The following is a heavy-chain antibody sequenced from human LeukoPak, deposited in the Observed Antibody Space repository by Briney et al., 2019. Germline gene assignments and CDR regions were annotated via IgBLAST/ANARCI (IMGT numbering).Heavy chain of an antibody. CDR2: ISYDGSNK. Sequence: PGGSLRLSCAASGFTFSSYAMHWVRQAPGKGREWVAVISYDGSNKYYADSVKGRFTISRDNSKNTLYLQMNSLRAEDTAVYYCARALHSLRGPHDAFDIWGQGTMVTVSS. D-gene: IGHD2-15*01. CDR1: GFTFSSYA. V-gene: IGHV3-30*04. J-gene: IGHJ3*02. CDR3: ARALHSLRGPHDAFDI.